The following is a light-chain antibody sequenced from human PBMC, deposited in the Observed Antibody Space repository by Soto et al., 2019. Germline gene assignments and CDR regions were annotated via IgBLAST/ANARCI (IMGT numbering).Light chain of an antibody. Sequence: DIVSTQSPATLSLSPGDRVTLSCRASQTVGKYLSWYQHSPGQGPRLLVYDASNRATGVPARFSGSGSETDFTLTISSLEPEDFAVYYCQQRLHWPITFGQGTRLDIK. V-gene: IGKV3-11*01. CDR2: DAS. CDR1: QTVGKY. J-gene: IGKJ5*01. CDR3: QQRLHWPIT.